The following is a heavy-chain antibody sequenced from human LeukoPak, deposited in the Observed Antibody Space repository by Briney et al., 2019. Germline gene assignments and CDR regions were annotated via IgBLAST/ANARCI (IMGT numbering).Heavy chain of an antibody. V-gene: IGHV4-59*01. D-gene: IGHD4/OR15-4a*01. CDR3: ASILYGANGFDY. CDR1: GGSISSYY. J-gene: IGHJ4*02. CDR2: NYYSGST. Sequence: SETLSLTCTVSGGSISSYYWSWIRQPPGKGLEYIAYNYYSGSTNYNPSLNSRVTTSVDTSKNQFSLKLSSVTAADTAVYYCASILYGANGFDYWGQGTLVTVSS.